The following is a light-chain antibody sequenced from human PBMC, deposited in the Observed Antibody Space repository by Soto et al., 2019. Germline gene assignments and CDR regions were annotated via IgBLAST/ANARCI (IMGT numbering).Light chain of an antibody. Sequence: EIVLTQSPGTLSLSPWERATLSCRASQSVSSTYLAWYQQKPGQAPRLLIYGASSRATGIPDRFRGSGSGTDCTLTISRLEPEDFAVYYCQQYGSSPWTFGQGTKVEIK. V-gene: IGKV3-20*01. CDR1: QSVSSTY. J-gene: IGKJ1*01. CDR2: GAS. CDR3: QQYGSSPWT.